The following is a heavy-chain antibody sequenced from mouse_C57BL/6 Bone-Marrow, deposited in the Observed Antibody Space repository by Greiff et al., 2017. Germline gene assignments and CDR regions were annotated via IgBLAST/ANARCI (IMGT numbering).Heavy chain of an antibody. CDR1: GFTFSSYG. D-gene: IGHD1-1*01. CDR3: ARLPYYYGSSYGWFAY. CDR2: ISSGGSYT. V-gene: IGHV5-6*01. J-gene: IGHJ3*01. Sequence: EVRRVESGGDLVKPGGSLKLSCAASGFTFSSYGMSWVRQTPDKRLEWVATISSGGSYTYYPDSVKGRFTISRDNAKNTLYLQMSSLKSEDAAMYYCARLPYYYGSSYGWFAYWGQGTLVTVSA.